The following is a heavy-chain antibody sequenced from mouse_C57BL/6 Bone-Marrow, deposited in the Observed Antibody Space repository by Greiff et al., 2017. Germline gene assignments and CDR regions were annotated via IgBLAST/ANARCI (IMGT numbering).Heavy chain of an antibody. J-gene: IGHJ4*01. Sequence: VKLQQSGAELARPGASVKLSCKASGYTFTSYGISWVKQRTGKGLEWIGEIYPSSGNTYYNEKFKGKATLTADKSSSTAYMELRSRTSEDSAVYFCARYYYYGSSYAMDYWGQGTSVTVSS. CDR1: GYTFTSYG. D-gene: IGHD1-1*01. CDR3: ARYYYYGSSYAMDY. CDR2: IYPSSGNT. V-gene: IGHV1-81*01.